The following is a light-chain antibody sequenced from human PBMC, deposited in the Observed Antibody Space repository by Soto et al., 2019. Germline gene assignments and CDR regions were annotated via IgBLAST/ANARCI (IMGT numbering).Light chain of an antibody. J-gene: IGKJ3*01. Sequence: DIPLTQSPSFLSASVGDRVTITCRASQGISSDLAWYQQKPGKAPKLLIYAASTLQSGVPSRFSGSGSGTGVTLTISSLQPEDFATYYCQQLDSYPFTFGPGTKVDIK. CDR3: QQLDSYPFT. CDR1: QGISSD. V-gene: IGKV1-9*01. CDR2: AAS.